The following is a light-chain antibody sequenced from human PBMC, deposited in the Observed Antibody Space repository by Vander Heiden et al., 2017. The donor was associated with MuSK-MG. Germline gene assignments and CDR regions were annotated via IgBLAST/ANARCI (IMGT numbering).Light chain of an antibody. Sequence: DIQITQSRSSLSASVGDSVTITCRASQSISSYLNWYQQKPGKAPKLLIYAASSVQSGVPSRFSGSGSGTDFSLTISSLQPEDFATYYCQQSYSIPYTFGQGTKLEIK. V-gene: IGKV1-39*01. J-gene: IGKJ2*01. CDR3: QQSYSIPYT. CDR1: QSISSY. CDR2: AAS.